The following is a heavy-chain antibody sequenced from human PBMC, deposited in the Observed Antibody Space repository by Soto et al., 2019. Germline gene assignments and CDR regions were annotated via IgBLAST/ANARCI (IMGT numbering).Heavy chain of an antibody. J-gene: IGHJ4*02. Sequence: EVQLLESGGGLVQPGGSLRLSCAASGFTFSSYAMSWVRQAPGKGLEWVSAISGSGGSTYYADSVKGRFTISRDNSKNTLYLQMNSLRAEDTAVYYCAKGNYDILTGYYRFNPPDYWGQGTLVTVSS. D-gene: IGHD3-9*01. CDR1: GFTFSSYA. V-gene: IGHV3-23*01. CDR2: ISGSGGST. CDR3: AKGNYDILTGYYRFNPPDY.